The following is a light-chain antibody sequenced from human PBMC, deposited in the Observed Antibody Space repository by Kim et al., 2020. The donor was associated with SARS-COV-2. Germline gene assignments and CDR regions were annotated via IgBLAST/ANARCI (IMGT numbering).Light chain of an antibody. CDR2: GKN. CDR1: SLRRYY. J-gene: IGLJ2*01. Sequence: SSELTQDPAVSVALGQTVRITCQGDSLRRYYASWYQQKPGQAPVLVIYGKNNRPSGILDRFSGSTSGNTASLIITGDQAEEEADYYCKSRDSSGKVVFGGGTQLTVL. CDR3: KSRDSSGKVV. V-gene: IGLV3-19*01.